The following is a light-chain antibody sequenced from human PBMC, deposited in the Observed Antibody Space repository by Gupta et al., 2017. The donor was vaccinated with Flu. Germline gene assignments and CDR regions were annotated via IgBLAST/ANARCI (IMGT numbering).Light chain of an antibody. CDR3: QQCGGSPT. J-gene: IGKJ1*01. Sequence: VFTQSPGTLSLSPGESATLSCRASQSGSNIAWYHQKPGQAPRLLIYAASSRRTGIPDRFSGSGGGTDFTLTISRQEPEDVAVYYRQQCGGSPTFGQGTKVEIK. V-gene: IGKV3-20*01. CDR1: QSGSN. CDR2: AAS.